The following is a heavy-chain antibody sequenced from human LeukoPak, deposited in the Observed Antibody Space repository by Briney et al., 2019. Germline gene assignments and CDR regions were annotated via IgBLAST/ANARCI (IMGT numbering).Heavy chain of an antibody. CDR2: ISSSSSYI. Sequence: GGSLRLSCAASGFTFSRYSMNWVRQAPGKGVEWVSSISSSSSYIYYADSVKGRFTISRDNAKNSLYLQMNSLRAEDTAVYYCARVKGAVATDDYWGQGTLVTVSS. J-gene: IGHJ4*02. D-gene: IGHD6-19*01. V-gene: IGHV3-21*01. CDR3: ARVKGAVATDDY. CDR1: GFTFSRYS.